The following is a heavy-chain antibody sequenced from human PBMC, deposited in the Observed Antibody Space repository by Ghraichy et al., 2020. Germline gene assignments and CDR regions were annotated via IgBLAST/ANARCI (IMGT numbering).Heavy chain of an antibody. Sequence: SETLSLTCAVYGGSFSGYYWSWIRQPPGKGLEWIGEINHSGSTNYNPSLKSRVTISVDTSKNQFSLKLSSVTAADTAVYYCARLLAGGYCSSTSLRIYGMDVWGQGTTVTVSS. J-gene: IGHJ6*02. CDR2: INHSGST. D-gene: IGHD2-2*01. CDR3: ARLLAGGYCSSTSLRIYGMDV. CDR1: GGSFSGYY. V-gene: IGHV4-34*01.